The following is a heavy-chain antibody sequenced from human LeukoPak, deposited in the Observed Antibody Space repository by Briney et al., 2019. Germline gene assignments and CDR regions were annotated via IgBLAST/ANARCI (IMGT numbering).Heavy chain of an antibody. CDR2: IRYDGSNK. CDR3: AKDSGGGDWVNYYGMDV. V-gene: IGHV3-30*02. J-gene: IGHJ6*02. Sequence: GGSLRLSCAASGFTFSSYGMHWVRQAPGKGLEWVAFIRYDGSNKYYADSVKGRFTISRDNSKNTLYLQMNSLRAEDTAVYYCAKDSGGGDWVNYYGMDVWGQGTTVTVSS. CDR1: GFTFSSYG. D-gene: IGHD2-21*02.